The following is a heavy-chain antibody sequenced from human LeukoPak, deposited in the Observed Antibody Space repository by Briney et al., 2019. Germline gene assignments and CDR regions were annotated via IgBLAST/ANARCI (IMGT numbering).Heavy chain of an antibody. CDR2: IYYSGST. Sequence: KSSETLSLTCTVSGGSISSYYWSWIRQPPGKGLEWIGYIYYSGSTNYNPSLKSRVTISVDTSKNQFSLKLSSVTAADTAVYYCAGSSWYGLGDYWGQGTLVTVSS. V-gene: IGHV4-59*01. J-gene: IGHJ4*02. CDR3: AGSSWYGLGDY. D-gene: IGHD6-13*01. CDR1: GGSISSYY.